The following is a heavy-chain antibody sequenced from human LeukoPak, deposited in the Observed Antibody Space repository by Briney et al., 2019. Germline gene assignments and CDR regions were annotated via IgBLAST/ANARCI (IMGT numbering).Heavy chain of an antibody. CDR1: GGSVSSGSYY. D-gene: IGHD3-22*01. J-gene: IGHJ4*02. CDR2: IYYSGST. Sequence: SETLSLTCTVSGGSVSSGSYYWSWIRQPPGKGLEWIGYIYYSGSTNYNPSLRSRVTISVDTSKNQFSLKLSSVTAADTAVYYCARALGYYDSSGRYFDYWGQGTLVTVSS. CDR3: ARALGYYDSSGRYFDY. V-gene: IGHV4-61*01.